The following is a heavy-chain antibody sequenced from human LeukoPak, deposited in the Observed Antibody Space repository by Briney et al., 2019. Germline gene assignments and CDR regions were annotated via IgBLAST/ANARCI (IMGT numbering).Heavy chain of an antibody. CDR1: GDSISSYY. Sequence: SETLSLTCTVSGDSISSYYWNWIRQPPGKGLEWIGNIYYSGSTTYNPSLKSRLTISVDTSKNQFSLKLSSVTAADTAVYYCARDLLHRGYAFDIWGRGTMVTVSS. CDR3: ARDLLHRGYAFDI. V-gene: IGHV4-59*12. D-gene: IGHD3-22*01. CDR2: IYYSGST. J-gene: IGHJ3*02.